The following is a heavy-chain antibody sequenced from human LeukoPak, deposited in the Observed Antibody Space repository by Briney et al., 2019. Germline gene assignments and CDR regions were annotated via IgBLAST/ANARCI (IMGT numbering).Heavy chain of an antibody. Sequence: PSETLSLTCTVSGYSISSGYYWGWIRQPPGKGLEGIGSIYHSGSTYYNPSLKSRVTISVDTSKNQFSLKLSSVTAADTAVYYCARASHDYGEYSHFDYWGQGTLVTVSS. CDR1: GYSISSGYY. D-gene: IGHD4-17*01. V-gene: IGHV4-38-2*02. CDR2: IYHSGST. J-gene: IGHJ4*02. CDR3: ARASHDYGEYSHFDY.